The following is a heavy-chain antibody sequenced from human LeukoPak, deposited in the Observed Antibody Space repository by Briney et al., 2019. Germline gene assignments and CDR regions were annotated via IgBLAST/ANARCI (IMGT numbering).Heavy chain of an antibody. CDR2: IRYDGSNK. J-gene: IGHJ4*02. V-gene: IGHV3-30*02. D-gene: IGHD2-2*01. Sequence: GGSLRLSCAASGFTFNSYGMHWVRQAPGKGLEWVAFIRYDGSNKYYADSVKGRFTISRDNSKNTLYLQMNSLRAEDTAVYYCARDIDPSAPHCSSTSCYDYFDYWGQGTLVTVSS. CDR3: ARDIDPSAPHCSSTSCYDYFDY. CDR1: GFTFNSYG.